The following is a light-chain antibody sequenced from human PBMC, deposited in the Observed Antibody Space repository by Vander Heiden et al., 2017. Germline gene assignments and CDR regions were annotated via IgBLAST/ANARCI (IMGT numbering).Light chain of an antibody. CDR1: QSVSSY. Sequence: EIVLTQSPATLSLSPGERATLSCRASQSVSSYLVWYQQKPGQAPRLLIYDASNRATGIPARFSGSGSGTDFTLTISRLEPEDFAVYYCQQRSNWPGTFGHGTIVDIK. V-gene: IGKV3-11*01. CDR3: QQRSNWPGT. J-gene: IGKJ3*01. CDR2: DAS.